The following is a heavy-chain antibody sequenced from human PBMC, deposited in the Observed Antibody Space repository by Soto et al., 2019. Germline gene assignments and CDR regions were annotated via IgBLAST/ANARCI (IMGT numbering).Heavy chain of an antibody. D-gene: IGHD1-1*01. V-gene: IGHV4-30-2*01. CDR1: GGSINSGAFS. Sequence: PSETLSLTCSVSGGSINSGAFSLSWIRQPPGKGLQWIGYVTHSGTAYSIPSLSGRLTLSVDSSQTQFSLKLTSVTAADSAVYYCARIHWRQGSLDQWGQGTPVTVSS. CDR3: ARIHWRQGSLDQ. CDR2: VTHSGTA. J-gene: IGHJ4*02.